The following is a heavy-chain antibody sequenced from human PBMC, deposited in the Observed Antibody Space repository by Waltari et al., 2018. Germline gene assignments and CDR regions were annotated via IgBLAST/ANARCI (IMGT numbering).Heavy chain of an antibody. V-gene: IGHV3-23*01. CDR1: GFTFSSYA. J-gene: IGHJ4*02. Sequence: EVQLLESGGGLVQPGGSLRLSCAASGFTFSSYAMIWVRQAPGKGLEWVSAISGSGGSTYYADSVKGRFTISRDNSKNTLYLQMNSLRAEDTAVYYCAKNYGSGSVYFDYWGQGTLVTVSS. CDR2: ISGSGGST. D-gene: IGHD3-10*01. CDR3: AKNYGSGSVYFDY.